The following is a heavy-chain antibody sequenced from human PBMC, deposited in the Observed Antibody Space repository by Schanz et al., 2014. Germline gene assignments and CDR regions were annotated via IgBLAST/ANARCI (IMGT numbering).Heavy chain of an antibody. D-gene: IGHD5-12*01. V-gene: IGHV3-74*01. CDR2: INSDGRST. Sequence: VQLVESGGGVVQPGGSLRLSCAASGFTFNDYWMHWVRQAPGKGLVWVSRINSDGRSTNYADSVKGRFSISRDNARNTLHLQMNSLRAEDTAVYFCARDGGRDGYNLAFDVWGQGTLVTVSS. CDR3: ARDGGRDGYNLAFDV. J-gene: IGHJ3*01. CDR1: GFTFNDYW.